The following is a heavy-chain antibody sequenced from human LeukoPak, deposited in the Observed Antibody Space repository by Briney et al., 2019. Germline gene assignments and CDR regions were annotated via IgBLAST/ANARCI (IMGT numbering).Heavy chain of an antibody. V-gene: IGHV3-30*18. Sequence: GGSLRLSCAASGFTFSSCGLHWVRQAPGQGLEGVAVISYDGSNKYYADSAKGRFPISRDNSKNTLYLQMNSLRAEDTAVYYCAKDRGTHLAFDIWGQGTMVTVSS. CDR1: GFTFSSCG. J-gene: IGHJ3*02. CDR2: ISYDGSNK. CDR3: AKDRGTHLAFDI.